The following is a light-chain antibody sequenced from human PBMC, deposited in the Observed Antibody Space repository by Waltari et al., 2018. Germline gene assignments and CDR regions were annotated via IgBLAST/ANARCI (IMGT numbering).Light chain of an antibody. V-gene: IGKV3-15*01. CDR1: QYVSNN. J-gene: IGKJ2*02. Sequence: EIVMTQSPPTLSVSSGKTATFPGRASQYVSNNLAWYQRKPGQAPRLLISGASTRASGVPARFSGSGSGTEFTLTISSLQSEDSAVYYCQQYNVWPPSTFGQGTKLEIK. CDR3: QQYNVWPPST. CDR2: GAS.